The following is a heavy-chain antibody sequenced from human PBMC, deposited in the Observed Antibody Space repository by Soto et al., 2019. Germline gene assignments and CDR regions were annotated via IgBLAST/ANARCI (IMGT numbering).Heavy chain of an antibody. CDR1: GGSISSYY. CDR3: ACVVVTAIASWFDP. Sequence: SETLSLTCTVSGGSISSYYWSWIRQPPGKGLEWIGYIYYSGSTNYNPSLKSRVTISVDTSKNQFSLKLSSVTAADTAVYYCACVVVTAIASWFDPWGQGTLVTVSS. J-gene: IGHJ5*02. CDR2: IYYSGST. D-gene: IGHD2-21*02. V-gene: IGHV4-59*01.